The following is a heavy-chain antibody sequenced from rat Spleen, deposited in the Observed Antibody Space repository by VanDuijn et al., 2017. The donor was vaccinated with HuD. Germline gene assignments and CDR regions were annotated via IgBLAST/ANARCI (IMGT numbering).Heavy chain of an antibody. CDR2: IIYDGSST. CDR1: GLTFSDYA. D-gene: IGHD1-3*01. J-gene: IGHJ2*01. CDR3: ARQGYGSPFDY. V-gene: IGHV5-17*01. Sequence: EVQLVESGGGLVQPGRSLKFSCAASGLTFSDYAMAWVRQAPKKGLEWVATIIYDGSSTYYRDSVKGRFTISRDNAKNTLYLQMDSLRSEDTATYYCARQGYGSPFDYWGQVVMVTVSS.